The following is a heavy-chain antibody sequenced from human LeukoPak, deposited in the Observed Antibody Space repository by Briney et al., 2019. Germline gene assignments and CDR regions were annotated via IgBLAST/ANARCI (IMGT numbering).Heavy chain of an antibody. D-gene: IGHD6-6*01. Sequence: GGSLRLSCAASGFGFSSYAMSWVRQAPGKGLEWVSGISGSGGSTYYADSVKGRFTISRDNSKNTLYLQMNSLRAEDTAVHYCAKVRWSTSSPIAFDIWGQGTVVTVSS. J-gene: IGHJ3*02. V-gene: IGHV3-23*01. CDR3: AKVRWSTSSPIAFDI. CDR1: GFGFSSYA. CDR2: ISGSGGST.